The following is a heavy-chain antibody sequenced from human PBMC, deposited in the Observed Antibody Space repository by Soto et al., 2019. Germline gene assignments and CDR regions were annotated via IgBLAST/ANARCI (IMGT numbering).Heavy chain of an antibody. CDR3: AKGGAIVAAGTRVYLYNAMDV. V-gene: IGHV1-2*02. D-gene: IGHD1-26*01. CDR2: INPISGDT. J-gene: IGHJ6*02. Sequence: QVQLVQSGTEVKRPGDSVKVSCKASGYTFTGYYVHWVRQAPGQGLVWMGWINPISGDTYLAQRFQGRVTMNRDTSIGTAYMELRGLTSDDTAEYYCAKGGAIVAAGTRVYLYNAMDVWGQGTTVTVSS. CDR1: GYTFTGYY.